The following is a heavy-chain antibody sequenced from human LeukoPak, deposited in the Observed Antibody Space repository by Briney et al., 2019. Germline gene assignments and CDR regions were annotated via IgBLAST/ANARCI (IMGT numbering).Heavy chain of an antibody. J-gene: IGHJ4*02. D-gene: IGHD3-16*02. CDR1: GFTVSSNY. CDR2: IRYDGSNK. Sequence: PGGSLRLSCAASGFTVSSNYMSWVRQAPGKGLEWVAFIRYDGSNKYYADSVKGRFTISRDNSKNTLYLQMNSLRAEDTAVYYCAKGYDYVWGSYRPFDYWGQGTLVTVSS. V-gene: IGHV3-30*02. CDR3: AKGYDYVWGSYRPFDY.